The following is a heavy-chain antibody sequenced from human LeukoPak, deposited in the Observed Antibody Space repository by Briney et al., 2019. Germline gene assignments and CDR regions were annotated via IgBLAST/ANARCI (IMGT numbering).Heavy chain of an antibody. V-gene: IGHV1-69*01. D-gene: IGHD3-22*01. CDR1: GGTFSSYA. J-gene: IGHJ4*02. CDR3: ARDLYYHDSSGPFDY. CDR2: IIPIFGTA. Sequence: SVKVSCKASGGTFSSYAISWVRQAPGQGLEWMGGIIPIFGTANYAQKFQGRVTITADESTSTAYMELSSLRSEDTAVYYCARDLYYHDSSGPFDYWGQGTLVTVSS.